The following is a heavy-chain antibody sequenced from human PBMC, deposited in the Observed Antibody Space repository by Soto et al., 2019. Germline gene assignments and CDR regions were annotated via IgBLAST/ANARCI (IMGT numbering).Heavy chain of an antibody. V-gene: IGHV6-1*01. CDR1: GDGVSSDSAA. D-gene: IGHD3-16*01. J-gene: IGHJ6*02. CDR2: TYYRSKWNN. Sequence: SQTLSLTCAISGDGVSSDSAAWSWIRQSPSRGLEWLGRTYYRSKWNNDYAVSVNSRIAINPDTSKNQFSLQLYSLTPEDTAVYYCAGPSSFRGMDVWGQGAPVTVSS. CDR3: AGPSSFRGMDV.